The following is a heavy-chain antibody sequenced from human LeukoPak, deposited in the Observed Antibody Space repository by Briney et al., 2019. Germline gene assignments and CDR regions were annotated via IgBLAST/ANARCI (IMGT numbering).Heavy chain of an antibody. Sequence: ASVKVSCKVSGYTLTELSMHWVRQAPGKGLEWMGGFDPEDGETIYAQKFQGRVTMTEDTSTDTAYMELSSLRSEDTAVYYCATPGIAAAGSFPYYDAFDIWGQGTMVTVSS. CDR2: FDPEDGET. CDR3: ATPGIAAAGSFPYYDAFDI. CDR1: GYTLTELS. D-gene: IGHD6-13*01. J-gene: IGHJ3*02. V-gene: IGHV1-24*01.